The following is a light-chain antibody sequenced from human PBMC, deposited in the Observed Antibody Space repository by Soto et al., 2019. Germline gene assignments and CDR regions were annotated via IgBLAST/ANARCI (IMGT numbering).Light chain of an antibody. J-gene: IGKJ5*01. CDR1: QGVGSY. CDR2: DAS. Sequence: EIVLTQSPATLSLPQGERATLSCRASQGVGSYLAWYQQKPGQAPRLLIYDASNRATGIPARFSGSGSGTDFTLTISSLEPEDFAVYYCQQRSNWPITFGQGTRLEIK. V-gene: IGKV3-11*01. CDR3: QQRSNWPIT.